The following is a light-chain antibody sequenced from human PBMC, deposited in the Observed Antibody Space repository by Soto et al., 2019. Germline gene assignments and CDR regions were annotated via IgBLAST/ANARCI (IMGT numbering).Light chain of an antibody. Sequence: EIVLTQSPATLSLSPGERATLSCRASQSVSSSYLAWHQQKPGLAPRLLIYDASSRATGIADRFSGSGSGTVFTLTISRLEPEDFAVYYCQQYGNSPYNFGQGTKLEIK. V-gene: IGKV3D-20*01. CDR3: QQYGNSPYN. J-gene: IGKJ2*01. CDR1: QSVSSSY. CDR2: DAS.